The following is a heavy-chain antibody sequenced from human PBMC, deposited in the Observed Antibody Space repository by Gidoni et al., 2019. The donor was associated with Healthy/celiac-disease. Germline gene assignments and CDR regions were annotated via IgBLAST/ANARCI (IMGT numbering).Heavy chain of an antibody. D-gene: IGHD5-18*01. CDR2: IKQDGSEK. CDR1: GFTFSSYW. V-gene: IGHV3-7*01. CDR3: ARAPPWIQLWLGVDY. Sequence: EVQLVESGGGLVQPGGSLRLSCAASGFTFSSYWMSWVRQAPGKGLEWVANIKQDGSEKYYVDSVKGRFTISRDNAKNSLYLQMNSLRAEDTAVYYCARAPPWIQLWLGVDYWGQGTLVTVSS. J-gene: IGHJ4*02.